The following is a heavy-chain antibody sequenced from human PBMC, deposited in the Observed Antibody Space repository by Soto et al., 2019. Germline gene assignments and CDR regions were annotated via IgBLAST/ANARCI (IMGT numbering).Heavy chain of an antibody. CDR1: GFTFSNYA. CDR3: ARESDSGTYRTVDY. J-gene: IGHJ4*02. V-gene: IGHV3-30*04. Sequence: QVQLVESGGGVVQPGRSLRLSCAASGFTFSNYAMHWLRQAPGKGLEWLAVLSYGGYNKYYPDSVKGRFTISRDTSKNTLYLQLNSLRPEDTAVYYCARESDSGTYRTVDYWGQGTLVTVSS. CDR2: LSYGGYNK. D-gene: IGHD3-10*01.